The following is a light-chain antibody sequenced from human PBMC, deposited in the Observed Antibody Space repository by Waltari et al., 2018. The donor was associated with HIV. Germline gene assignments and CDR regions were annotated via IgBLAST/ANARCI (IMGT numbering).Light chain of an antibody. CDR1: QTVLHSSTNKDY. CDR2: WAS. Sequence: DIVMTQSPDSLAVSLGERATINCTSSQTVLHSSTNKDYLAWYQQKPGQPPQLLIYWASSRESGVPDRFSGSGSGTDFTLTISSLQAADAAFYYCYQYHSIPCTFGQGTKLEIK. V-gene: IGKV4-1*01. J-gene: IGKJ2*02. CDR3: YQYHSIPCT.